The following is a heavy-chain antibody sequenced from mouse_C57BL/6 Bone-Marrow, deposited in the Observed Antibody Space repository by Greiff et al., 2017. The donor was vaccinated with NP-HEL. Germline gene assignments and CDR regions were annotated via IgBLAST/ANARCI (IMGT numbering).Heavy chain of an antibody. CDR2: ISSGGSDT. D-gene: IGHD2-5*01. CDR3: ARHYYSNYFDY. CDR1: GFTFSSYG. J-gene: IGHJ2*01. V-gene: IGHV5-6*01. Sequence: EVKLMESGGDLVKPGGSLKLSCAASGFTFSSYGMSWVRQTPDKRLEWVATISSGGSDTYYPDSVKGRFTISRDNAKNTLYLQMSSLKSEDTAMYYCARHYYSNYFDYWGQGTTLTVSS.